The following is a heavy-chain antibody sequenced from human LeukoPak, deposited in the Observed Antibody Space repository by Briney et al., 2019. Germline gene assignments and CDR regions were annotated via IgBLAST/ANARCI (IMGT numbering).Heavy chain of an antibody. Sequence: ASAKVSCKASGYTFTSSGISWVRQAPGQGLEWMGWISAHDGGTNYALKLQDRVSMTTDTSTSTAYMELRGLRSDDTAVYYCARRSTLYSSGWFYFDYWGQGTLVTVSS. V-gene: IGHV1-18*01. CDR3: ARRSTLYSSGWFYFDY. J-gene: IGHJ4*02. CDR1: GYTFTSSG. D-gene: IGHD6-19*01. CDR2: ISAHDGGT.